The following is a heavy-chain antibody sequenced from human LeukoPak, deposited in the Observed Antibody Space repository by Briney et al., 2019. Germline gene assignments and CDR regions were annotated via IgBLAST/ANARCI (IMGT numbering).Heavy chain of an antibody. Sequence: ASVTVSCKASGYTFTGYYMHWVRQAPGQGLEWMGWINPNSGGTNYAQKFQGRVTMTRDTSISTAYMELSRLRSDDTAVYYCARDRGSYENDYFDYWGQGTLVTVSS. CDR2: INPNSGGT. CDR1: GYTFTGYY. D-gene: IGHD1-26*01. J-gene: IGHJ4*02. V-gene: IGHV1-2*02. CDR3: ARDRGSYENDYFDY.